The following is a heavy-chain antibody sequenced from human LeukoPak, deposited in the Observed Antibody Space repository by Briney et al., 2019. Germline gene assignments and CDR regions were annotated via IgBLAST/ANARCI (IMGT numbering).Heavy chain of an antibody. D-gene: IGHD1-1*01. Sequence: GGSLRLSCAASGFTFSSYWMHWVRQAPGKGLVWVSSIKSDGSSTSYADSVKGRLTISRDNARNTLYLQMNSLRVEDTAVYYCTRGANWAFDYWGQGTLVTVSS. CDR1: GFTFSSYW. CDR3: TRGANWAFDY. J-gene: IGHJ4*02. CDR2: IKSDGSST. V-gene: IGHV3-74*01.